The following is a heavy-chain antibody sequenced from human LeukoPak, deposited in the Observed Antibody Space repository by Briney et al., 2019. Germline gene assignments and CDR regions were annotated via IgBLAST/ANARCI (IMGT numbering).Heavy chain of an antibody. CDR1: GGSISSYY. J-gene: IGHJ4*02. V-gene: IGHV4-59*12. Sequence: SETLSLTCTVSGGSISSYYWSWIRQPPGKGLEWIGYIYYSGSTNYNPSLKSRVTVSVDTSKNQFSLKLSSVTAADTAVYYCARGQGTVTTHWGQGTLVTVSS. D-gene: IGHD4-17*01. CDR3: ARGQGTVTTH. CDR2: IYYSGST.